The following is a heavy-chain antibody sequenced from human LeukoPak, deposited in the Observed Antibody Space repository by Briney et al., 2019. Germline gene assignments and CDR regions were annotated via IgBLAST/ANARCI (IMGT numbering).Heavy chain of an antibody. Sequence: SETLSLTCTVSGGSLSIYSWHWIRQPAGKGLEWIGRIYTSGSTNYNPSLKSRVTISVDTSKNQFSLKLSSVTAADTAVYYCAREVWSSSSGEYFQHWGQGTLVTVSS. D-gene: IGHD6-6*01. CDR1: GGSLSIYS. CDR2: IYTSGST. V-gene: IGHV4-4*07. CDR3: AREVWSSSSGEYFQH. J-gene: IGHJ1*01.